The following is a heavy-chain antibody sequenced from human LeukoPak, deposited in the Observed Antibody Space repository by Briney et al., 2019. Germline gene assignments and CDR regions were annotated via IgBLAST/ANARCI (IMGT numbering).Heavy chain of an antibody. CDR1: GFTLSSYA. D-gene: IGHD2-15*01. V-gene: IGHV3-23*01. CDR3: AKGGVVVAATLKYYFDY. CDR2: ISGSGGST. J-gene: IGHJ4*02. Sequence: GGSLRLSCAASGFTLSSYAMSWVRQAPGKGLEWVSAISGSGGSTYYADSVKGRFTISRDNSKNTLYLQMNSLRAEDTAVYYCAKGGVVVAATLKYYFDYWGQGTLVTVSS.